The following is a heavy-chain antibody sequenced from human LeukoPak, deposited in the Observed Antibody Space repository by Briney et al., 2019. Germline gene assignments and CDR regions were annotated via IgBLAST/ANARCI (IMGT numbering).Heavy chain of an antibody. Sequence: GGSLRLSCTGSGFTFSSYPLHWLRQAPGKELEWVSSNSSGGTFVLYADSVTGRFTISRDNAGKFLYLQMDSLRAEDTAVYYCATLGCAGENCPRAGRALGGYWGPGTLVTVSS. CDR2: NSSGGTFV. CDR3: ATLGCAGENCPRAGRALGGY. CDR1: GFTFSSYP. J-gene: IGHJ4*02. D-gene: IGHD2-21*01. V-gene: IGHV3-21*01.